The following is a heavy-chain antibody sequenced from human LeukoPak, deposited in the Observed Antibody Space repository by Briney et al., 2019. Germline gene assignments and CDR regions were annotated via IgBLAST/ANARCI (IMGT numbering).Heavy chain of an antibody. V-gene: IGHV3-23*01. D-gene: IGHD3-9*01. CDR1: GFTFSSYA. CDR3: AKAEGYDILTGLDY. J-gene: IGHJ4*02. CDR2: IGASGGST. Sequence: PGGSLRLSCATSGFTFSSYAMSWVRQAPGKGLEWVSGIGASGGSTYYADSVKGTFTISRANSKNTLYLQMNSLRTEDTAVYYCAKAEGYDILTGLDYWGQGTPVTVSS.